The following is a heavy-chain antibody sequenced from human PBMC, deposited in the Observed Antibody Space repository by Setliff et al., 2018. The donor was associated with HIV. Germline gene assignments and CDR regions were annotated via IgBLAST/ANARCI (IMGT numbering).Heavy chain of an antibody. Sequence: WASVKVSCKSSGYNFDFHYVHWVRQAPGQGFEWLGVINPTAGSTTLEQKFQGRLTLTRDASTETVYMELTSLRSGHTAVYYCASHAKTVDTGLFDYWGQGTQVTVSS. J-gene: IGHJ4*02. D-gene: IGHD3-9*01. CDR3: ASHAKTVDTGLFDY. CDR1: GYNFDFHY. V-gene: IGHV1-46*02. CDR2: INPTAGST.